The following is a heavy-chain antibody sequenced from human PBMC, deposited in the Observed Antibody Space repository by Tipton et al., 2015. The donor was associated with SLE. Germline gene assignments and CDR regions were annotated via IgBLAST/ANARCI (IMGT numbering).Heavy chain of an antibody. CDR1: GDSMNNYY. CDR3: AREKENTGWFWLNAFDV. J-gene: IGHJ3*01. Sequence: TLSLTCSVSGDSMNNYYWSWIRQPAGMPLEWIGRIYKTGITNYNPSLKGRPSMSVDTSKAHFSLNLNSVTAADTAIYYCAREKENTGWFWLNAFDVWGRGTLVTVST. CDR2: IYKTGIT. D-gene: IGHD6-19*01. V-gene: IGHV4-4*07.